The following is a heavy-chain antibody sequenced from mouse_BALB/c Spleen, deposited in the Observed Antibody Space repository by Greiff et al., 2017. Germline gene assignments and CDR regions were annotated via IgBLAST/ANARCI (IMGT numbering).Heavy chain of an antibody. V-gene: IGHV3-6*02. Sequence: EVKLQESGPGLVKPSQSLSLTCSVTGYSITSGYYWNWIRQFPGNKLEWMGYISYDGSNNYNPSLKNRISITRDTSKNQFFLKLNSVTTEDTATYYCASRGYYGYADYWGQGTTLTVSS. J-gene: IGHJ2*01. CDR1: GYSITSGYY. D-gene: IGHD2-2*01. CDR2: ISYDGSN. CDR3: ASRGYYGYADY.